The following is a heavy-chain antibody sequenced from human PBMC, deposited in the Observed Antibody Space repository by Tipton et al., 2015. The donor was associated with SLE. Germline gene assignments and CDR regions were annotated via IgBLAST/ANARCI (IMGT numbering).Heavy chain of an antibody. CDR2: IIPIFGTA. CDR1: GGTFSSYA. Sequence: QSGPEVKKPGSSVKVSCKASGGTFSSYAISWVRQAPGQGLEWMGRIIPIFGTANYAQKFQGRVTITADESTSTAYMELSSLRSEDTAVYYCARGVEYQLLEGDAFDIWGQGTMVTVSS. V-gene: IGHV1-69*13. J-gene: IGHJ3*02. D-gene: IGHD2-2*01. CDR3: ARGVEYQLLEGDAFDI.